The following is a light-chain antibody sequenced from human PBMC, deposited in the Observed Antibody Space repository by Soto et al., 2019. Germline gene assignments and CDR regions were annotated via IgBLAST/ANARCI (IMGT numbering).Light chain of an antibody. V-gene: IGKV1-39*01. Sequence: DIQMTQSRSSLSASVGDRVTITCRESQSISSYLNWYQQKPGKAPKLLIYAASSLQSGVPSRFSGSGSGTDFTLTISSLQPEDFATYYCQQSYSTPSITFGQGTRLEIK. CDR3: QQSYSTPSIT. CDR1: QSISSY. J-gene: IGKJ5*01. CDR2: AAS.